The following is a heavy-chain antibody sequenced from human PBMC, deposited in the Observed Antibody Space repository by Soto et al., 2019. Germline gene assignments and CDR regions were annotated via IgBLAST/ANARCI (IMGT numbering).Heavy chain of an antibody. V-gene: IGHV4-34*01. CDR1: SGSFKNYY. D-gene: IGHD3-10*01. CDR2: VNHSGEA. CDR3: TREERFTRCWFDP. J-gene: IGHJ5*02. Sequence: SETLSLTGGVYSGSFKNYYWIWVRQPPGKGLDWIGEVNHSGEATYNPSLQSRITISLDTSNNQFYLKMTSVTAADTAMYFCTREERFTRCWFDPCGQGTQVTVT.